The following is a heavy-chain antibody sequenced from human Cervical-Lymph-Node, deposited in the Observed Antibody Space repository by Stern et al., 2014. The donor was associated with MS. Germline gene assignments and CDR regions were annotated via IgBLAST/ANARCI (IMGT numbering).Heavy chain of an antibody. CDR2: IWYDGSNK. D-gene: IGHD4-17*01. V-gene: IGHV3-33*01. J-gene: IGHJ4*02. CDR3: ARVHYYGDYVDYFDY. Sequence: VQLVESGGGVVQPGRSLRLSCAASGFTFSSYGMHWVRQAPGKGLEWVAVIWYDGSNKYYADSVKCRFTISRDNSKNTLYLQMNSLRAEDTAVYYCARVHYYGDYVDYFDYWGQGTLVTVSS. CDR1: GFTFSSYG.